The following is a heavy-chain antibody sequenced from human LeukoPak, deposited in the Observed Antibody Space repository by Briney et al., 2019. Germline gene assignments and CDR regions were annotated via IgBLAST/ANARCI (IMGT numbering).Heavy chain of an antibody. CDR1: GFTVSSNY. CDR3: ARYRNYYDSSGYYPFDY. J-gene: IGHJ4*02. D-gene: IGHD3-22*01. Sequence: GGSLRLSCAASGFTVSSNYMSWVRQAPGKGLQWVSVIYSGGGTYYADSVKGRFTISRDNSKNTLYLQMNSLSAEDTAVYYCARYRNYYDSSGYYPFDYWGQGTLVTVSS. V-gene: IGHV3-53*01. CDR2: IYSGGGT.